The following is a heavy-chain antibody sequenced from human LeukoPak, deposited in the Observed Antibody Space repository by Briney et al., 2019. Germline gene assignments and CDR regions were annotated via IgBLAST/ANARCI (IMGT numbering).Heavy chain of an antibody. CDR3: ARDISSSISCYVY. D-gene: IGHD2-2*01. CDR2: ISSSGNYI. Sequence: GGSLRLSCAVSGFTFSSYSMNWVRQAPGKVLEWVSSISSSGNYIYYADSVKGRFTISRDNAKNSLYLQMNSLRAEDTALYYCARDISSSISCYVYWGQGTLVTVSS. V-gene: IGHV3-21*01. CDR1: GFTFSSYS. J-gene: IGHJ4*02.